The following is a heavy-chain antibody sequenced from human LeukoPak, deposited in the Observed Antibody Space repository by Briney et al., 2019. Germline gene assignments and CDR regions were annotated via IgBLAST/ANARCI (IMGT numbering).Heavy chain of an antibody. CDR2: ISGSGGST. V-gene: IGHV3-23*01. Sequence: PGGSLRLSCAASGFTFSSYAMSWVRQAPGKGLEWVSAISGSGGSTYYADSVKGRFTISRDNSKNTLYLRMNSLRAEDTAVYYCAKDLTAVGATTEFGYWGQGTLVTVSS. J-gene: IGHJ4*02. D-gene: IGHD1-26*01. CDR1: GFTFSSYA. CDR3: AKDLTAVGATTEFGY.